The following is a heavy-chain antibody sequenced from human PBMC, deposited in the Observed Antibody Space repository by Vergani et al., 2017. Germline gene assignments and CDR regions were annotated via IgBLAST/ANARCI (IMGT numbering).Heavy chain of an antibody. CDR2: INHSGST. CDR3: ARSSRSATPPGWFDP. CDR1: GGSFSGYY. D-gene: IGHD5-24*01. J-gene: IGHJ5*02. Sequence: QVQLQQWGAGLLKPSETLSLTCAVSGGSFSGYYWSWIRQPPGKGLEWIVEINHSGSTNYNPSLKSRVTISVDTSKTQFSLKLSSVTAADTAVYYGARSSRSATPPGWFDPWGQGTLVTVSS. V-gene: IGHV4-34*01.